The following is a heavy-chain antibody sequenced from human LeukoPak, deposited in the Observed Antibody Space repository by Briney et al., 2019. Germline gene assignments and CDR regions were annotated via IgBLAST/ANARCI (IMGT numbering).Heavy chain of an antibody. J-gene: IGHJ3*02. V-gene: IGHV3-74*01. CDR2: TNSDGSST. D-gene: IGHD6-13*01. CDR1: GFTFSRHW. Sequence: QTGGSLRLSCAASGFTFSRHWMHWVRQAPGKGLVWVSRTNSDGSSTDYADSVKGRFTISRDNAKNTLYLQMNSLRAEDTAVYYCAKDHGGIAIWGQGTMVTVSS. CDR3: AKDHGGIAI.